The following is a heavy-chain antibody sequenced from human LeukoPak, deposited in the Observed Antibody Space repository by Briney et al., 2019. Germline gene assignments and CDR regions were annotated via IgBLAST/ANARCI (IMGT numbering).Heavy chain of an antibody. D-gene: IGHD3-22*01. CDR2: ISYDGSNK. V-gene: IGHV3-30-3*01. Sequence: PGGSLRLSCAASGLTFSSYAMHWVRQAPGKGLEWVAVISYDGSNKYYADSVKGRFTISRDNSKNTLYLQMNSLRAEDTAVYYCARESSGYDFDAFDIWGQGTMVTVSS. CDR1: GLTFSSYA. CDR3: ARESSGYDFDAFDI. J-gene: IGHJ3*02.